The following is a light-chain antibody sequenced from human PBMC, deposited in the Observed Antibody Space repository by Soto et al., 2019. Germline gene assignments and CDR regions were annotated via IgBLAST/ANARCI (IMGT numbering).Light chain of an antibody. J-gene: IGLJ3*02. V-gene: IGLV1-44*01. CDR3: AAWDDTLNGWV. CDR1: SSNIGSKT. CDR2: SNN. Sequence: QSVLTQPPSASGTPGQRVTISCSGSSSNIGSKTVNWYRQLPGTAPKVLIYSNNQRPSGVPDRFSGSKSGTSGSLAISGLQSEDEADYYCAAWDDTLNGWVFGGGTKLTVL.